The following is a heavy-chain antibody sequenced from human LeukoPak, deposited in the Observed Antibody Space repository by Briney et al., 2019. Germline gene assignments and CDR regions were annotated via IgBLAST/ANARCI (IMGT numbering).Heavy chain of an antibody. CDR3: ARAYYGSGTSHFDS. D-gene: IGHD3-10*01. Sequence: NSGGSLRLSCAVSGFTFSRYAMSWVRQAPGKGLEWVSSISSSSSYIYYADSVKGRFTISRDNAKNSLYLQMDSLRAEDTAVYYCARAYYGSGTSHFDSWGQGTLVTVSS. CDR1: GFTFSRYA. V-gene: IGHV3-21*01. J-gene: IGHJ4*02. CDR2: ISSSSSYI.